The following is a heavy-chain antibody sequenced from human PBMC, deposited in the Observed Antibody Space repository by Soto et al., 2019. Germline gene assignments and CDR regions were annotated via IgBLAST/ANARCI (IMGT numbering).Heavy chain of an antibody. CDR2: IYYRGNT. Sequence: SETLPLTCTVSGGSIGTYYWSWLRQPPGKGLEWIGYIYYRGNTDYNPSLKSRVTISVDTSKNQFSLKLSSVTAADTAVYYCATSNWFDPWGQGTLVTVSS. CDR1: GGSIGTYY. J-gene: IGHJ5*02. V-gene: IGHV4-59*08. CDR3: ATSNWFDP.